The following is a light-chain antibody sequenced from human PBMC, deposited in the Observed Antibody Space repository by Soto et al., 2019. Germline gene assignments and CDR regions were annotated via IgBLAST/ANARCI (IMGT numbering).Light chain of an antibody. CDR3: QQSFSSLLS. J-gene: IGKJ4*01. Sequence: DIQMTQSPSSLSASVGGRVTITCRASQTISTYVTWYQQKPGKAPKALISDASTLQSGVPSRFSGSGSGTDFTLIISSLQPEDIATYYCQQSFSSLLSFGGGTQVEIK. CDR2: DAS. V-gene: IGKV1-39*01. CDR1: QTISTY.